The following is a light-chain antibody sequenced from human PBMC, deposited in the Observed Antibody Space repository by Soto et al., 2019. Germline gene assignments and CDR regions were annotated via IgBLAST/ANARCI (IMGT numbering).Light chain of an antibody. Sequence: QSVLTQPPSASAAPGQKATISCSGSSSNIGKNYVSWYQQLPGTAPKLLIYDNNKRPSGIPDRFSGSKSGTSATLGITGLQTGDEADYYCGTWDSSLSAGRVFGGGTKLTVL. CDR2: DNN. V-gene: IGLV1-51*01. CDR1: SSNIGKNY. CDR3: GTWDSSLSAGRV. J-gene: IGLJ3*02.